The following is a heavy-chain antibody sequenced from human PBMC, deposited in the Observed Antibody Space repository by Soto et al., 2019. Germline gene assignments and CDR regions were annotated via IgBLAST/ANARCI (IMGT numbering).Heavy chain of an antibody. CDR3: AKVAYSRGWIFDF. CDR1: GFTFSNYW. Sequence: GGSLRLSCAASGFTFSNYWMSWVRQAPGKGLEWVANIKQDGSEKYYVDSVEGRFTLSRDNAKNSLHLQMNSLRAEDTGIYFCAKVAYSRGWIFDFWGQGTLVTVAS. J-gene: IGHJ4*01. D-gene: IGHD6-19*01. CDR2: IKQDGSEK. V-gene: IGHV3-7*01.